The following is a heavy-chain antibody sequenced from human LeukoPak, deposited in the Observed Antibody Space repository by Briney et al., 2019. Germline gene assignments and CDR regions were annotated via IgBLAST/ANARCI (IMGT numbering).Heavy chain of an antibody. CDR3: ARMFGGNYYGYYFDY. J-gene: IGHJ4*02. CDR2: LYSGGMT. V-gene: IGHV3-53*01. Sequence: GGSLRLSCAASGFTVNNYYMTWVRQAPGKGLECVSILYSGGMTYYADSVKGRFTISTDTSKNTVNLQMNSLRAEDTAVYYCARMFGGNYYGYYFDYWGQGSMLTVSS. CDR1: GFTVNNYY. D-gene: IGHD1-26*01.